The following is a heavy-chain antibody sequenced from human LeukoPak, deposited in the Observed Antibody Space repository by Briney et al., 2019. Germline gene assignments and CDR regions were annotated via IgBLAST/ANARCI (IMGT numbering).Heavy chain of an antibody. CDR2: IYHSGST. J-gene: IGHJ6*02. CDR3: ARDLVSIVAAGYYYYGMDV. V-gene: IGHV4-38-2*02. Sequence: SETLSLTCTVSGASISGYHWSWIRQPPGKGLEWIGSIYHSGSTYYNPSLKSRVTISVDTSKNQFSLKLSSVTAADTAVYYCARDLVSIVAAGYYYYGMDVWGQGTTVTVSS. D-gene: IGHD2-15*01. CDR1: GASISGYH.